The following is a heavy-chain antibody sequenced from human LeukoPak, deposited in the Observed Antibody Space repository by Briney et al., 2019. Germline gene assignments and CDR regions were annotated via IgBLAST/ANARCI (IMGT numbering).Heavy chain of an antibody. Sequence: SETLSLTCTVSGGSISSGGYYWSWIRQHPGKGLEWIGYIYYSGSTYYNPSLKSRVTISVDTSKNQFSLKLSSVTAADTAVYYCARARGGWLQLRVNYYFDYWGQGTLVTVSS. D-gene: IGHD5-24*01. CDR1: GGSISSGGYY. CDR3: ARARGGWLQLRVNYYFDY. CDR2: IYYSGST. J-gene: IGHJ4*02. V-gene: IGHV4-31*03.